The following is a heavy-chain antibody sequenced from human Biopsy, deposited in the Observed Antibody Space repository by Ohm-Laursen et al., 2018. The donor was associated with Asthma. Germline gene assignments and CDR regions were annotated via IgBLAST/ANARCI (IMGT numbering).Heavy chain of an antibody. CDR1: PGSFSGFF. CDR2: TNERGVT. J-gene: IGHJ6*02. CDR3: ARGPELDV. V-gene: IGHV4-34*01. Sequence: GTLSLTCDVYPGSFSGFFWTWIRQSPGKGLEWIGETNERGVTNNNPSLKSRVIISIDAYWNRVSLKLTSVTAADTAVYYCARGPELDVWGQGTTVTVSS.